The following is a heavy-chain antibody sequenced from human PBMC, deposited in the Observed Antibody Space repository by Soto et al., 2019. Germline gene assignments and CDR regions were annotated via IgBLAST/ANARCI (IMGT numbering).Heavy chain of an antibody. CDR3: ARDYCSSTSCYPHYGMDV. CDR1: GFTFSSYS. CDR2: ISSSSSYI. V-gene: IGHV3-21*01. Sequence: EVPLVESGGGLVKPGGSLRLSCAASGFTFSSYSMNWVRQAPGKGLEWVSSISSSSSYIYYADSVKGRFTISRDNAKNSLYLQMNSLRAEDTAVYYCARDYCSSTSCYPHYGMDVWGQGTTVTVSS. J-gene: IGHJ6*02. D-gene: IGHD2-2*01.